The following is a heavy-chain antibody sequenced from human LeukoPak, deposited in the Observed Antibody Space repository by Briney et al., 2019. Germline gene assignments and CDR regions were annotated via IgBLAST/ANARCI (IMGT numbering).Heavy chain of an antibody. D-gene: IGHD6-6*01. CDR3: ARVPSKQSSSPHYYYYMGV. V-gene: IGHV1-18*01. CDR1: GYTFTGYG. CDR2: IRAYNGNT. Sequence: ASVKVSCKASGYTFTGYGISWVRPAPGQGLEWMGWIRAYNGNTNYAQKLQGRVTMTTDTSTSTAYMELRSLRSDDTAVYYCARVPSKQSSSPHYYYYMGVWGKGTTLTLSS. J-gene: IGHJ6*03.